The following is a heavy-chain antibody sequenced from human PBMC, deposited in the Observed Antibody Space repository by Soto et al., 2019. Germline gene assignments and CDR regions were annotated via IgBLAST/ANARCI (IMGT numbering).Heavy chain of an antibody. D-gene: IGHD3-3*01. CDR1: GYTFSNFW. Sequence: GESLKLSFQCSGYTFSNFWIAWVRQVPGKGLEWMGIIYTGDHETRYSPYFHVKVTISAEKSLRTAYLQWSSLKASDTAMYYCARQRRSSYDFWSGRIDYWGQGTLVTVSS. J-gene: IGHJ4*02. V-gene: IGHV5-51*01. CDR2: IYTGDHET. CDR3: ARQRRSSYDFWSGRIDY.